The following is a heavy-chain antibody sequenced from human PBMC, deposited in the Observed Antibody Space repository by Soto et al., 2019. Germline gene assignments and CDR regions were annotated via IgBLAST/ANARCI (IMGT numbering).Heavy chain of an antibody. CDR2: IYYSGST. D-gene: IGHD1-26*01. Sequence: SETLSLTCTVSCGSISSGGYYWSWIRQHPGKGLEWIGYIYYSGSTYYNPSLKSRVTISVDTSKNQFSLKLSSVTAADTAVYYCARVRHWWDLDYWGQGTLVTVSS. V-gene: IGHV4-31*03. CDR3: ARVRHWWDLDY. J-gene: IGHJ4*02. CDR1: CGSISSGGYY.